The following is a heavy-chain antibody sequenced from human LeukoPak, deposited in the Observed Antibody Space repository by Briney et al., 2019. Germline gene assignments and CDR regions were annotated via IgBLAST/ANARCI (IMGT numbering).Heavy chain of an antibody. V-gene: IGHV1-2*02. J-gene: IGHJ4*02. D-gene: IGHD6-13*01. CDR2: INPNSGGT. CDR3: ARSTYSSSWYYFDY. Sequence: XVXXXPXXXLXXXGXINPNSGGTNYAQKFQGRVTMTRDTSISTAYMELSRLRSDDTAVYYCARSTYSSSWYYFDYWGQGTLVTVSS.